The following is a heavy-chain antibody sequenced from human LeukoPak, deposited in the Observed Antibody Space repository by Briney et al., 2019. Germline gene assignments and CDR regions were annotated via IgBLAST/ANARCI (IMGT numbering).Heavy chain of an antibody. Sequence: PSETLSLTCTVSGGSISSSSYYWGWIRQPPGKGLEWIGSIYYSGSTYYNPSLKSRVTISVDKSKNQFSLKLSSVTAADTAVYYCARLGYCSGGSCFSTPYYYYYMDVWGKGTTVTVSS. J-gene: IGHJ6*03. D-gene: IGHD2-15*01. CDR3: ARLGYCSGGSCFSTPYYYYYMDV. CDR2: IYYSGST. V-gene: IGHV4-39*01. CDR1: GGSISSSSYY.